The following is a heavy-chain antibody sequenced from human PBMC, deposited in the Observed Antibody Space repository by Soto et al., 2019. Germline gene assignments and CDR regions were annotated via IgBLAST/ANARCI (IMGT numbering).Heavy chain of an antibody. J-gene: IGHJ5*01. CDR3: ASVVAVARANWFDF. D-gene: IGHD6-19*01. V-gene: IGHV1-69*05. CDR2: IIPIFGTA. Sequence: SVKVSCKASGGTFSSYAISWVRQAPGQGLEWMGGIIPIFGTANYAQKLQGRVTMTTDTSTSTAYMELRSLRSDDTAVYYCASVVAVARANWFDFWGPGTLVTVSS. CDR1: GGTFSSYA.